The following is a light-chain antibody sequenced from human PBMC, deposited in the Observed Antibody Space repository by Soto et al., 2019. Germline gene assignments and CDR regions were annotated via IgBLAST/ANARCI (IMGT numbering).Light chain of an antibody. J-gene: IGKJ4*01. Sequence: EIVLTQSPATLSLSPGERVTLSCRASQSVGSKLAWFQQKPGQAPRLLIYDASNRATGIPARFSGSGSGTDFTLTISSLEPEDFAVYYCQQRSNWPLTFGGGTKVDIK. CDR2: DAS. V-gene: IGKV3-11*01. CDR1: QSVGSK. CDR3: QQRSNWPLT.